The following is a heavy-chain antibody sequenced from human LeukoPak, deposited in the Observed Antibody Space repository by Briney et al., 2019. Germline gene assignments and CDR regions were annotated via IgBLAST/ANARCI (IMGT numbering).Heavy chain of an antibody. Sequence: ASVKVSCKASGYTFTSYGISWVRQAPGQGLEWRGWISAYNGNTNYAQKLQGRVTMTTDTSTSTAYTELRSLRSDDTAVYYCAREEIVTIFGVVTQYYFDHWGQGTLVTVSS. CDR1: GYTFTSYG. CDR3: AREEIVTIFGVVTQYYFDH. V-gene: IGHV1-18*01. J-gene: IGHJ4*02. D-gene: IGHD3-3*01. CDR2: ISAYNGNT.